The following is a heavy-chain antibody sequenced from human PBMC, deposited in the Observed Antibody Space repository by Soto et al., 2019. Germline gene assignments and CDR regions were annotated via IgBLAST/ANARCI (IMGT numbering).Heavy chain of an antibody. J-gene: IGHJ4*02. CDR1: GGSISSGNW. V-gene: IGHV4-4*02. CDR3: ARNVRYYFDY. Sequence: SETLSLTCAVSGGSISSGNWWSWVRQSPGKELEWIGEIYHSGITNYNPSLKSRVTISVDNSENQLSLSLNSVTAADTAVYYCARNVRYYFDYWGQGTLVIVAS. CDR2: IYHSGIT.